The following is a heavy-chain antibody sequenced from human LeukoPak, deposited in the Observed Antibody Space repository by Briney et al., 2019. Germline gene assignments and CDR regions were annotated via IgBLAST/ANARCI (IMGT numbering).Heavy chain of an antibody. D-gene: IGHD2-21*02. Sequence: GGSLRLSCAASGFTFSSYAMHWVRQAPGKGLEGVAVISYDGSNKYYADFVKGRFTISRDNSKNTLYLQMNSLRAEDTAVYYCARDDRVTALFDYWGQGTLVTVSS. V-gene: IGHV3-30-3*01. CDR3: ARDDRVTALFDY. CDR1: GFTFSSYA. CDR2: ISYDGSNK. J-gene: IGHJ4*02.